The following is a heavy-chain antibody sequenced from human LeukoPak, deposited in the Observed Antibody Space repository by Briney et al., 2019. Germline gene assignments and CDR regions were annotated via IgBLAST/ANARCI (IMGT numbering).Heavy chain of an antibody. CDR3: ARSPLYCTNGVCYTAAFDY. CDR2: INHSGGT. CDR1: GGSFSGYY. J-gene: IGHJ4*02. V-gene: IGHV4-34*01. Sequence: SETLSLTCAVYGGSFSGYYWSWIRQPPGKGLEWIGEINHSGGTNYNPSLKSRVTISVDTSKNQFSLKLSSVTAADTAVYYCARSPLYCTNGVCYTAAFDYWGQGTLVTVSS. D-gene: IGHD2-8*01.